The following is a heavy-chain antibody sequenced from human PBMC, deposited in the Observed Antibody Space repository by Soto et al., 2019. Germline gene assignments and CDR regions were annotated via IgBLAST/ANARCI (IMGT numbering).Heavy chain of an antibody. CDR2: IYYSGST. D-gene: IGHD3-9*01. CDR1: GGSISSGDYY. CDR3: ATFHGGSRYFGY. J-gene: IGHJ4*02. V-gene: IGHV4-30-4*01. Sequence: LSLTCTVSGGSISSGDYYWSWIRQPPGKGLECIGYIYYSGSTYYSPSLKSRLTISVDTSKNQFSLKLSSVTGADTAVYYCATFHGGSRYFGYWGQGTLVTVSS.